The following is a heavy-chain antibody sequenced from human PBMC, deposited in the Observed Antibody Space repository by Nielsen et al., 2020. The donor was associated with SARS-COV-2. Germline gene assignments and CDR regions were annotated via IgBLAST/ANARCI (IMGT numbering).Heavy chain of an antibody. Sequence: SETLSLTYTVSGGPLSSRNYYWGWIRQPPGKGLEWIGTIYYSGSVSYNPSLRSRVTISVDTSKKHFSLKLTSVTAADTAVYFCARGDIAVVPAAMFRGDDAFDIWGQGTMVRVSS. CDR2: IYYSGSV. D-gene: IGHD2-2*01. V-gene: IGHV4-39*02. J-gene: IGHJ3*02. CDR3: ARGDIAVVPAAMFRGDDAFDI. CDR1: GGPLSSRNYY.